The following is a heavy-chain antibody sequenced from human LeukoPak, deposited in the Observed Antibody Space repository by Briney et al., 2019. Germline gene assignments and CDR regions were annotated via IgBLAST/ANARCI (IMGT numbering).Heavy chain of an antibody. CDR2: IYYSGST. Sequence: PSETLSLTCTVSGGSVSSGSYYWSWTRQPPGKGLEWIGYIYYSGSTNYNPSLKSRVTISVDTSKNQFSLKLSSVTAADTAVYYCARGRWLKGLNYWGQGTLVTVSS. CDR3: ARGRWLKGLNY. J-gene: IGHJ4*02. V-gene: IGHV4-61*01. D-gene: IGHD4-23*01. CDR1: GGSVSSGSYY.